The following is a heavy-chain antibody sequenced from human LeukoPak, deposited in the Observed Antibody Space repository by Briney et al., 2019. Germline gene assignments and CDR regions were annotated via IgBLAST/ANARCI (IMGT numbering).Heavy chain of an antibody. V-gene: IGHV7-4-1*02. D-gene: IGHD6-13*01. Sequence: VSVKVSCKASGYTFTSYAMNWVRQAPGQGLEWMGWINTNTGNPTYAQGFTGRFVFSLDTSVSTAYLQISSLKAEDTAVYYCARDLIALYSTTGPLGSYWGQGTLVTVSS. CDR2: INTNTGNP. CDR3: ARDLIALYSTTGPLGSY. J-gene: IGHJ4*02. CDR1: GYTFTSYA.